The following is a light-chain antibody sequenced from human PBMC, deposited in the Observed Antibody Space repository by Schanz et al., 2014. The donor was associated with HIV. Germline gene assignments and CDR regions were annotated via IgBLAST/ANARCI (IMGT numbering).Light chain of an antibody. V-gene: IGKV3-20*01. CDR2: ATS. J-gene: IGKJ4*01. CDR1: QSVGGSQ. CDR3: QHYGDSRGT. Sequence: EIVLTQSPGRLSLSPGERATLSCRASQSVGGSQLAWFQLKRGQPPRLLIYATSFRAVGIPDRFSGSGSETDFTLTISGLEPEDFVVYYCQHYGDSRGTFGGGTEVDIK.